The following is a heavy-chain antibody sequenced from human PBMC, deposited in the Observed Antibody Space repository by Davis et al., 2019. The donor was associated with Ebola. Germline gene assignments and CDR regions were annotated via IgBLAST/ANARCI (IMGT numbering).Heavy chain of an antibody. CDR1: GYTFTSYY. V-gene: IGHV1-46*01. CDR2: INPSGGST. CDR3: ARGEDFGVVITTYYYYGMDV. D-gene: IGHD3-3*01. J-gene: IGHJ6*02. Sequence: ASVKVSCKASGYTFTSYYMHWVRQAPGQGLEWMGIINPSGGSTSYAQKFQGRVTMTRDTSTSTVYMELSSLRSEDTAVYYCARGEDFGVVITTYYYYGMDVWGQGTTVTVSS.